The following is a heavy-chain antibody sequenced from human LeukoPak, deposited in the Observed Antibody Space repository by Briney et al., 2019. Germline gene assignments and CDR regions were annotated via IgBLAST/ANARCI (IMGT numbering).Heavy chain of an antibody. CDR2: IWYDGSNK. CDR1: GFTFSSYG. J-gene: IGHJ4*02. Sequence: GGSLRLSCAASGFTFSSYGMHWVRQAPGKGLEWVAVIWYDGSNKYYADSVKGRFTISRDNSKNTLYLQMNSLRAEDTAVYYCAREGYSSGWFSRRRDIYFDYWGQGTLVTVSS. D-gene: IGHD6-19*01. CDR3: AREGYSSGWFSRRRDIYFDY. V-gene: IGHV3-33*01.